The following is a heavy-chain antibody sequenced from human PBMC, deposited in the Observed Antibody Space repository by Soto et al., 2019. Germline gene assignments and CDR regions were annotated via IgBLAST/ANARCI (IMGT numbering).Heavy chain of an antibody. CDR3: ARDSDYGEDYYYGMDV. CDR2: IKQDGSEK. J-gene: IGHJ6*02. D-gene: IGHD4-17*01. Sequence: GGSLRLSCAASGFIFNNYWMSWVRQAPGKGLEWVANIKQDGSEKYYVDSVKGRFTISRDNAKNSLFLQMNSLRAEDTAVYYCARDSDYGEDYYYGMDVWGQGTTVTVSS. CDR1: GFIFNNYW. V-gene: IGHV3-7*01.